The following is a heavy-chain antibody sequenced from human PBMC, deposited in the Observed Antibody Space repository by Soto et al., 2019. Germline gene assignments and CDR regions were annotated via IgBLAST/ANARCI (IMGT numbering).Heavy chain of an antibody. CDR2: INPNSGDT. CDR1: GYIFTGYY. J-gene: IGHJ4*02. V-gene: IGHV1-2*04. CDR3: ATSRISIAVAGETEYYFDY. Sequence: ASVRVSCKASGYIFTGYYMHWVRQAPGQGLEWMGWINPNSGDTNYTQKFQGWVTMTRDTSISTAYMELSRLRSDDTAVYYCATSRISIAVAGETEYYFDYWGQGTLVTVSS. D-gene: IGHD6-19*01.